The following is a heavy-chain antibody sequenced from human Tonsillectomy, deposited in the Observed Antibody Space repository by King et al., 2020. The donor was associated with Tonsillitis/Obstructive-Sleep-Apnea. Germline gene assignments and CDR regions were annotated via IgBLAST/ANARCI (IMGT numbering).Heavy chain of an antibody. CDR2: IIPIFGTA. J-gene: IGHJ3*02. CDR3: ARDLGGYCSSTTTCAFDI. Sequence: VQLVQSGAEVKKPGSSVKVSCQASGGTFSSYAISWVRQAPGQGLEWMGGIIPIFGTANYAQKFQGRVTITADESTSTAYMELSSLRSEDTAVYYCARDLGGYCSSTTTCAFDIWGQGTMVTVSS. CDR1: GGTFSSYA. D-gene: IGHD2-2*01. V-gene: IGHV1-69*01.